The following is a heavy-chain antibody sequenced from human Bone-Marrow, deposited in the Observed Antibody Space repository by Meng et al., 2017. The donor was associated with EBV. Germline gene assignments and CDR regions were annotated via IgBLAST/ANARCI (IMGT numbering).Heavy chain of an antibody. Sequence: LQPGAAGRLQPSESTSLTCAVYGGSSSGYYWSWIRQPPGKGLEWIGEINHSGSTNYNPSLKSRVTISVDTSKNQFSLKLSSVTAADTAVYYCESWASSIAARPPYYWGQGTLVTVSS. V-gene: IGHV4-34*01. D-gene: IGHD6-6*01. CDR1: GGSSSGYY. CDR2: INHSGST. J-gene: IGHJ4*02. CDR3: ESWASSIAARPPYY.